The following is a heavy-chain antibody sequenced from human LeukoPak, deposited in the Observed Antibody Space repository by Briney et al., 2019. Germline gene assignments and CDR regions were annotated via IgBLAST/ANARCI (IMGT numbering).Heavy chain of an antibody. CDR2: IYYSGST. CDR3: AREYRSSTTCYFDY. V-gene: IGHV4-61*01. CDR1: GGSVSSGSSY. D-gene: IGHD2/OR15-2a*01. J-gene: IGHJ4*02. Sequence: SETLSLTCTVSGGSVSSGSSYWSWIRQPPGKGLEWIGYIYYSGSTNYNPSLKSRVTMSVDTSKNQFSLKLSSVTASDTAVYYCAREYRSSTTCYFDYWGQGTLVTVSS.